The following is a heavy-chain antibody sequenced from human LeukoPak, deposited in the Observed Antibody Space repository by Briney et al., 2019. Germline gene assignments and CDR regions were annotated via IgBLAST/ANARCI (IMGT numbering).Heavy chain of an antibody. V-gene: IGHV4-59*01. J-gene: IGHJ3*02. CDR1: GASTSHFY. D-gene: IGHD5-12*01. CDR2: KHNSGSS. Sequence: SETLSLSCSVSGASTSHFYWNWIRQPPGKGLEWIGYKHNSGSSEHSPSLKSRVTISIDTSKNQFSLQLTSVTAADTAIYYCARSAEWLRNAFDIWGQGTMVSVSS. CDR3: ARSAEWLRNAFDI.